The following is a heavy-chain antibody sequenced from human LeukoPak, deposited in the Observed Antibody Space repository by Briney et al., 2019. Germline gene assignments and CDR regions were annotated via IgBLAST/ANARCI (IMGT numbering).Heavy chain of an antibody. CDR1: GFTFGDYA. J-gene: IGHJ4*02. Sequence: GGSLRLSCAVSGFTFGDYAMSWVRQAPGKGLEWEGFIRSNTYGGTTEYAASVKGRFTVSRDDSKSIAYLQMNSLKTEDTAVYYCTRDSGYSFDYWGQGTLVTVSS. D-gene: IGHD1-1*01. CDR2: IRSNTYGGTT. CDR3: TRDSGYSFDY. V-gene: IGHV3-49*04.